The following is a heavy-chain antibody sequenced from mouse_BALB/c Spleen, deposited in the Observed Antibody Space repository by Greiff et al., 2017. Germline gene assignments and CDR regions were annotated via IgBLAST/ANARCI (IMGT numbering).Heavy chain of an antibody. D-gene: IGHD1-1*01. V-gene: IGHV3-8*02. CDR3: ARYYGSSYGWYCDV. Sequence: VQLQQSGPSLVKPSQTLSLTCSVTGDSITSGYWNWIRKFPGNKLEYMGYISYSGSTYYNPSLKSRISITRDTSKNQYYLQLNSVTTEDTATYYCARYYGSSYGWYCDVWGAGTTVTVSS. CDR2: ISYSGST. J-gene: IGHJ1*01. CDR1: GDSITSGY.